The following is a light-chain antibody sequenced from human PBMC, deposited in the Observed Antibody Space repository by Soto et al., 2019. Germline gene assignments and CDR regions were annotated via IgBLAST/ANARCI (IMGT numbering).Light chain of an antibody. J-gene: IGLJ1*01. V-gene: IGLV2-23*02. CDR1: SSDVGSNNV. CDR3: CSYAGSSTYV. Sequence: QSALTQPASVSGSPGQSITISCTGTSSDVGSNNVVSWYQHHPGKAPKLMIYDVTKRPSGVSNRFSGSKSGNTASLTISGVQAEDEADYYCCSYAGSSTYVFGTGTKLTVL. CDR2: DVT.